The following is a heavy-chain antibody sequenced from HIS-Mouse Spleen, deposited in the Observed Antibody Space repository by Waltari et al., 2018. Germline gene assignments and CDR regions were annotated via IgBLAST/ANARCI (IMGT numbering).Heavy chain of an antibody. D-gene: IGHD2-15*01. CDR1: GYTFTSYY. CDR2: INPSGGST. V-gene: IGHV1-46*01. Sequence: QVQLVQSGAEVKKPGASVKVSCKASGYTFTSYYMHWVLQAPGQGLEWMGIINPSGGSTSYAQKFQGRVTMTRDTSTSTVYMELSSLRSEDTAVYYCARDWYCSGGSCYSGHWFDPWGQGTLVTVSS. CDR3: ARDWYCSGGSCYSGHWFDP. J-gene: IGHJ5*02.